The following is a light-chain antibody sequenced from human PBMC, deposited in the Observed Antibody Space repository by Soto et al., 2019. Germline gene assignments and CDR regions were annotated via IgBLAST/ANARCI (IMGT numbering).Light chain of an antibody. CDR2: AAS. CDR3: QQSNITPYT. V-gene: IGKV1-39*01. CDR1: QSISVH. J-gene: IGKJ2*01. Sequence: DIQMTQSPPCLSASVGDTVTITCRASQSISVHLNWYQQKPGKVPKLLLYAASNLQSGVPSRFSGIRAETDLALTISSLQPEDCATYYCQQSNITPYTFGQGTKLQIK.